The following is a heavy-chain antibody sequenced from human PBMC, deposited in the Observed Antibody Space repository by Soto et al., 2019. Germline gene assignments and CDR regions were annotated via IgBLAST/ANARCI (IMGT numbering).Heavy chain of an antibody. V-gene: IGHV1-69*04. J-gene: IGHJ4*02. Sequence: GASVKVSCKASGGTFSSYTISWVRQAPGQGLEWMGRIIPILGIANYAQKFQGRVTITADKSTSTAYMELSSLRSEDTAVYYCARDRKRHCSGGSCYDLDYWGQGTLVTVSS. CDR2: IIPILGIA. CDR3: ARDRKRHCSGGSCYDLDY. D-gene: IGHD2-15*01. CDR1: GGTFSSYT.